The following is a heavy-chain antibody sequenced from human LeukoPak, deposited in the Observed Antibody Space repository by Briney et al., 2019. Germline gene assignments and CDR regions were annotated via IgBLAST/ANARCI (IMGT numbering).Heavy chain of an antibody. CDR2: ISSSGSTI. CDR3: ARGGDDSSGYYDY. Sequence: GGSLRLSCAASGFTFSSYEMNWVRQAPGRGLEWVSYISSSGSTIYYADSVKGRFTISRDNAKNSLYLQMNSLRAEDTAVYYCARGGDDSSGYYDYWGQGTLVTVSS. D-gene: IGHD3-22*01. V-gene: IGHV3-48*03. CDR1: GFTFSSYE. J-gene: IGHJ4*02.